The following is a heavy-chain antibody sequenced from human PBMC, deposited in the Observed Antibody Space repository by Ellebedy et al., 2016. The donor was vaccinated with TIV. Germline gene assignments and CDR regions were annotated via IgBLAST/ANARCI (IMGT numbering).Heavy chain of an antibody. CDR1: RFTFADYA. V-gene: IGHV3-9*01. J-gene: IGHJ6*02. D-gene: IGHD3-3*01. CDR3: ANNLGAGIPTFGVVLETILQATRPYGLDV. CDR2: LSWNSGGI. Sequence: GGSLRLSCAASRFTFADYAMHWVRHAQERGLEWVSGLSWNSGGIVYADSVTGRFTIARDTAKTSLYLQMNSLRAEDTALYYCANNLGAGIPTFGVVLETILQATRPYGLDVWGQGTTVTVSS.